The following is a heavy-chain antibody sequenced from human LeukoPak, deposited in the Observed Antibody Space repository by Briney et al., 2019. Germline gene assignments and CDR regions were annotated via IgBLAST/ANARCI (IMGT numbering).Heavy chain of an antibody. Sequence: PSETLSLTCTVSGGSISSYYWSWIRQPPGKGLEWIGYIYYSGSTNYNPSLKSRVTISVVTSKNQFSLKLSSVTAADTAVYYCARTVPEGYYYYYMDVWGKGTTVTVSS. CDR3: ARTVPEGYYYYYMDV. J-gene: IGHJ6*03. CDR1: GGSISSYY. CDR2: IYYSGST. V-gene: IGHV4-59*12. D-gene: IGHD1-14*01.